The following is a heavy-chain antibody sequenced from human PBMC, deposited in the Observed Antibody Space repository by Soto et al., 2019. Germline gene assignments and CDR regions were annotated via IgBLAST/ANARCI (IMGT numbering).Heavy chain of an antibody. CDR3: AKTPRQWLVYFDY. CDR1: GFTFSNYA. D-gene: IGHD6-19*01. Sequence: EVQLLESGGGLVQPGGSLRPSCAASGFTFSNYAIAWVRQAPGKGLEWVSGISGSGGTTYYADSVKGRFTISRDNSKDTLHLQMNSLRAEDTAVYYCAKTPRQWLVYFDYWGHGALVTVSS. V-gene: IGHV3-23*01. CDR2: ISGSGGTT. J-gene: IGHJ4*01.